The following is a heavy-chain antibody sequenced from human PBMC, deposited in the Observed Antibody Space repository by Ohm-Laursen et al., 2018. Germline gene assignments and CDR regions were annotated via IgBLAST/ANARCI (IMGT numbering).Heavy chain of an antibody. J-gene: IGHJ6*02. Sequence: ASVKVSCKASGYTFTGYYMHWVRQAPGQGLEWMGWINPNSGGTNYAQKFQGRVTMTRDTSISTAYMELSRLRSDDTAVYYCARVRQLGGPDYYYYGMDVWGQGTTVTVSS. V-gene: IGHV1-2*02. CDR2: INPNSGGT. CDR1: GYTFTGYY. D-gene: IGHD6-6*01. CDR3: ARVRQLGGPDYYYYGMDV.